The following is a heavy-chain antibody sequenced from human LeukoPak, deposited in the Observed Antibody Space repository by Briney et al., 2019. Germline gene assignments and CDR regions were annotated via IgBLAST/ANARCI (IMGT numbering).Heavy chain of an antibody. Sequence: GASVKVSCKASGGTFSSYAISWVRQAPGQGLEWMGGIIPILGTANYAQKFQGRVTITADESTSTAYMELSSLRSEDTAVYYCARRWGGSSSWYWNWFDPWGQGTLVTVSS. D-gene: IGHD6-13*01. CDR3: ARRWGGSSSWYWNWFDP. CDR1: GGTFSSYA. V-gene: IGHV1-69*13. CDR2: IIPILGTA. J-gene: IGHJ5*02.